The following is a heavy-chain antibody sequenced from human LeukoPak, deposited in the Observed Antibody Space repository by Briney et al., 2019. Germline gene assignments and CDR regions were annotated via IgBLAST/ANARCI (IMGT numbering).Heavy chain of an antibody. D-gene: IGHD3-22*01. J-gene: IGHJ4*02. Sequence: GGSLRLSRAASGFTVSSNYMSWVRLAPGKGLEWVSVIYSSGSTYYADSVKGRFTISRDNSKNTVYLQMNSLRAEDTAIYYCAKHSHDGSAPYYEVQLDYWGQGTLVTVSS. CDR1: GFTVSSNY. CDR3: AKHSHDGSAPYYEVQLDY. V-gene: IGHV3-66*01. CDR2: IYSSGST.